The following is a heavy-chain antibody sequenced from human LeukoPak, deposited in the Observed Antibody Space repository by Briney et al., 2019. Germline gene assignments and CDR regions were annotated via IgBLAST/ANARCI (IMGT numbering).Heavy chain of an antibody. D-gene: IGHD6-19*01. V-gene: IGHV3-74*01. CDR3: ARDSIAVNAFDI. J-gene: IGHJ3*02. CDR1: GFTFSSSW. Sequence: PGGSLRLSCAASGFTFSSSWMHWVRQAPGKGLVWVARINSDGSTISYADSVKGRFTISRDNAKNTLYLQMDSLRAEDTAVYYCARDSIAVNAFDIWGQGTMVTVSS. CDR2: INSDGSTI.